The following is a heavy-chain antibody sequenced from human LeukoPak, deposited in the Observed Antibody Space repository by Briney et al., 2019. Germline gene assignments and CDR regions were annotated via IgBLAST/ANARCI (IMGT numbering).Heavy chain of an antibody. D-gene: IGHD5-24*01. Sequence: GGSLRVSCAASGFTFNFADMNGVRQSPGKGLEWVATIIGNGFSTYYADSVSGRFTISRDNSQNTLFLQMNSLRAEDTAIYYCAKGRRDGYNFPLFDFWGHGALVTVSS. V-gene: IGHV3-23*01. J-gene: IGHJ4*01. CDR1: GFTFNFAD. CDR2: IIGNGFST. CDR3: AKGRRDGYNFPLFDF.